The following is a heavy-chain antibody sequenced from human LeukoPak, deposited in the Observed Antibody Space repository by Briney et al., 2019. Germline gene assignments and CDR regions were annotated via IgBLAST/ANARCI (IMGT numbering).Heavy chain of an antibody. CDR3: AQGGSEIYYFYHGMDV. J-gene: IGHJ6*02. D-gene: IGHD3-10*01. CDR2: ISYDGSNK. V-gene: IGHV3-30*18. Sequence: GGSLRLSYAASGISLDSYAIHWVRQAPGKGLEWVTVISYDGSNKYYADSVRGRFTISRDNSKNTLYLQMNSLRAEDTAVYYCAQGGSEIYYFYHGMDVWGRGTTVTVSS. CDR1: GISLDSYA.